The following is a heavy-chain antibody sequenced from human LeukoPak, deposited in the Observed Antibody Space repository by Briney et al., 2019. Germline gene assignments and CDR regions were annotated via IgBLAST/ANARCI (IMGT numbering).Heavy chain of an antibody. J-gene: IGHJ4*02. D-gene: IGHD3-22*01. CDR3: GRDEHYDSNGYPFDY. Sequence: ASVKVSCKASGYTFTGYFIHWVRQAPGQGLEWMGWTNPNSGGTNYAQRFRGRVTMTRDTSISTAYMELSRLRSDDTAVYYCGRDEHYDSNGYPFDYWGQGTLVTVSS. V-gene: IGHV1-2*02. CDR2: TNPNSGGT. CDR1: GYTFTGYF.